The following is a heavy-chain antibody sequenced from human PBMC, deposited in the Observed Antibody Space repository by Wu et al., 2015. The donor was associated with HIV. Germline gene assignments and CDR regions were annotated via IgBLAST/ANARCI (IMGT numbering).Heavy chain of an antibody. J-gene: IGHJ4*02. CDR1: GGNFSNYA. D-gene: IGHD6-13*01. V-gene: IGHV1-69*05. Sequence: QVQLVQSGAEVKKPGSSVKVSCKASGGNFSNYAISWVRQAPGQGLEWMGGIIPVFDTANYAQKFQGRVRITTDGSTSTAYMELSSLRSEDTAVYYCARSANKDYSWYGDFWGQGTLVTVSS. CDR3: ARSANKDYSWYGDF. CDR2: IIPVFDTA.